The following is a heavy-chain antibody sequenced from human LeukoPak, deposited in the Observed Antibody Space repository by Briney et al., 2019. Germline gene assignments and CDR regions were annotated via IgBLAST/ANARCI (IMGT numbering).Heavy chain of an antibody. CDR3: ASGGHYDFWSGCYTLDY. J-gene: IGHJ4*02. Sequence: ASVKVSCKASGYTFTSYYMHWVRQAPGQGLEWMGIINPSGGSTSYAQKLQGRVTMTTDTSTSTAYMELRSLRSDDTAVYYCASGGHYDFWSGCYTLDYWGQGTLVTVSS. CDR2: INPSGGST. CDR1: GYTFTSYY. V-gene: IGHV1-46*01. D-gene: IGHD3-3*01.